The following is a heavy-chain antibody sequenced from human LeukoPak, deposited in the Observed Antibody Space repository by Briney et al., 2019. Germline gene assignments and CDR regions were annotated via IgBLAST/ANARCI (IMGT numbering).Heavy chain of an antibody. CDR1: GGSISNYY. D-gene: IGHD1-26*01. CDR2: IYYSGST. Sequence: SETLSLTCTVSGGSISNYYWSWIRQPPGKGLEWIGYIYYSGSTNYNPSLKNRVTISVGTSKNQFSLKLSSVTAADTAVYYCARVGGTNYYYYGMDVWGQGTTVTVSS. CDR3: ARVGGTNYYYYGMDV. V-gene: IGHV4-59*01. J-gene: IGHJ6*02.